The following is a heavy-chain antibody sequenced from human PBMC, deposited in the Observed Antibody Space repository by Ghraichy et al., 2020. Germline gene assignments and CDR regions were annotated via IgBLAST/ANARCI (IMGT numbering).Heavy chain of an antibody. V-gene: IGHV3-23*01. CDR1: GFTFSSYA. D-gene: IGHD2-2*01. CDR3: AKSRCTSTSCSRDYYYGMDV. J-gene: IGHJ6*02. CDR2: ISGSGGST. Sequence: GGSLRLSCAASGFTFSSYAMSWVRQAPGKGLEWVSAISGSGGSTYYADSVKGRFTISRDNSKNTLYVQMNSPRAEDTAIYYCAKSRCTSTSCSRDYYYGMDVWGQGTTVTVSS.